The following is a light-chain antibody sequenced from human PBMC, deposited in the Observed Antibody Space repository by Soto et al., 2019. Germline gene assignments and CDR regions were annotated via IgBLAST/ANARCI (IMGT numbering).Light chain of an antibody. CDR2: DVS. CDR3: SSYTSSSTPYV. V-gene: IGLV2-14*01. Sequence: SVLTQAASVSGSPGESITISCTGTSSDVGVYNYVSWYQQHPGKVPKLMIYDVSNRPSGVSNRFSGSKSGNTASLTISGLQAEDEADYYCSSYTSSSTPYVFGTGTKVTVL. CDR1: SSDVGVYNY. J-gene: IGLJ1*01.